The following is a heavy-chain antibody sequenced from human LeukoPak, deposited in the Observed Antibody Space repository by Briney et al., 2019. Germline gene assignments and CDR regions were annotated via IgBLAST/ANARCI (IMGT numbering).Heavy chain of an antibody. CDR2: ISGSGSST. Sequence: GGSLRLSCAASGFTFSSYAMSWVRQAPGKGLDWVSGISGSGSSTYYADSVKGRFTISRDNSKNTLYLQMNSLRAEDTAVYYCAKRAVHYVSGSYCDYWGQGTLVTVSS. CDR1: GFTFSSYA. CDR3: AKRAVHYVSGSYCDY. D-gene: IGHD3-10*01. V-gene: IGHV3-23*01. J-gene: IGHJ4*02.